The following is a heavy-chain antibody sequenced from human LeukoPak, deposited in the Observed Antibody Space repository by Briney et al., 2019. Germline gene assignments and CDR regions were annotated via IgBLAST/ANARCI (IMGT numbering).Heavy chain of an antibody. V-gene: IGHV3-23*01. CDR1: GFTFSSYA. D-gene: IGHD3-22*01. J-gene: IGHJ4*02. CDR3: ASDSSGYYSSFDY. CDR2: ISGSGGST. Sequence: PGGSLRLSCAASGFTFSSYAMSWVRQAPGEGLGWVSAISGSGGSTYYADSVKGRFTISRDNSKHTLYLQMNSLRAEDTAVYYCASDSSGYYSSFDYWGQGTLVTVSS.